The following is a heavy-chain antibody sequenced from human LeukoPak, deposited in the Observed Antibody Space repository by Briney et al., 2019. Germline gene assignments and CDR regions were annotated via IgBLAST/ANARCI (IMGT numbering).Heavy chain of an antibody. CDR2: IYHSGST. CDR1: GYSISSGYY. D-gene: IGHD4-11*01. J-gene: IGHJ4*02. CDR3: ARSRRATVTPDY. Sequence: PSETLSLTCAVSGYSISSGYYWGWIRQPPGKGLEWIGSIYHSGSTYYNPSLKSRVTISVDTSKNQFSLKLSSVTAADTAVYYCARSRRATVTPDYWGQGTLVTVSS. V-gene: IGHV4-38-2*01.